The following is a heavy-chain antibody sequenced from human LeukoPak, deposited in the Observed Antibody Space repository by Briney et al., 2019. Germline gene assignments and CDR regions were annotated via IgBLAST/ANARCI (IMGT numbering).Heavy chain of an antibody. J-gene: IGHJ5*02. CDR2: ISDRDHNT. Sequence: GGSLRLSCAASGFTFSSYAMTWVRQAPGKGLEWVSSISDRDHNTYYADSVKGRFTISRDNSKNTLYLQMNSLRAEDTAVYYCAKSPIDCSSTSCYAGGSWFDPWGQGTLVTVSS. CDR3: AKSPIDCSSTSCYAGGSWFDP. V-gene: IGHV3-23*01. CDR1: GFTFSSYA. D-gene: IGHD2-2*01.